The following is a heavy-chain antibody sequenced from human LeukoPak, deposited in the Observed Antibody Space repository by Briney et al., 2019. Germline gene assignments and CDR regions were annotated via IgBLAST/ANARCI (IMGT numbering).Heavy chain of an antibody. V-gene: IGHV3-30*02. D-gene: IGHD3-10*01. CDR2: IRYDGSNK. Sequence: GGSLRLSCAASGFTFSSYGMHWVRQAPGKGLEWVAFIRYDGSNKYYADSVKGRFTISRDNSKNTLWLQMNSLRAEDTAVYYCATDLNYYASGSYYPYWGQGTLVTVSS. J-gene: IGHJ4*02. CDR3: ATDLNYYASGSYYPY. CDR1: GFTFSSYG.